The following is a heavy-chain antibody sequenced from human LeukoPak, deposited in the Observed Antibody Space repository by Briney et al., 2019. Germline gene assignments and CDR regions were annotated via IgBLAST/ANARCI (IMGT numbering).Heavy chain of an antibody. Sequence: SETLSLTCTVSGGSISSYYWSWIRRPAGKGLEWIGRIYTSGSTNHNPSLKSRVTMSVDTSKNQFSLKLSSVTAADTAVYYCARDLRVNSGSYQNWFDPWGQGTLVTVSS. V-gene: IGHV4-4*07. CDR3: ARDLRVNSGSYQNWFDP. D-gene: IGHD1-26*01. CDR2: IYTSGST. CDR1: GGSISSYY. J-gene: IGHJ5*02.